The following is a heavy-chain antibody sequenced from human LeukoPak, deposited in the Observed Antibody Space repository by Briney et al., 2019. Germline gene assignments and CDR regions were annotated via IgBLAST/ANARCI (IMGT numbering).Heavy chain of an antibody. J-gene: IGHJ4*02. D-gene: IGHD4-23*01. CDR3: AREGHGGTLDY. CDR1: GFTFSSYG. V-gene: IGHV3-33*01. CDR2: IWYDGSNK. Sequence: GGSLRLSCAASGFTFSSYGMHWVRQAPGKGLEWVAVIWYDGSNKYYADSVKGRSTISRDNSKNTLYLQMNSLRAEDTAVYYCAREGHGGTLDYWGQGTLVTVSS.